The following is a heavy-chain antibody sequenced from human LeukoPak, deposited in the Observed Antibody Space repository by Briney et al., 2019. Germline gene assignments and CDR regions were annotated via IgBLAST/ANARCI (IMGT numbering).Heavy chain of an antibody. CDR2: INHSGST. Sequence: PSETLSLTCAVYGGSFSGYYWSWIRQPPGKGLEWIGEINHSGSTNYNPSLKSRVTISVDTSKNQFSLKLSSVTAADTAVYYCASSPANSSGFLPGYWGQGTLVTVSS. J-gene: IGHJ4*02. CDR1: GGSFSGYY. D-gene: IGHD6-19*01. CDR3: ASSPANSSGFLPGY. V-gene: IGHV4-34*01.